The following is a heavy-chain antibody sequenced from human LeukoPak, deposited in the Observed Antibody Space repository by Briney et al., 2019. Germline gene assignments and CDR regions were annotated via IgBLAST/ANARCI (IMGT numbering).Heavy chain of an antibody. CDR1: GGSISSYY. V-gene: IGHV4-59*01. Sequence: SGTLSLTCTVSGGSISSYYWSWIRQPPGKGLEWIGYIYYSGSTNYNPSLKSRVTISVDTSKNQFSLKLSSVTATDTAVYYCATFGGSGSYSSYYYMDVWGKGTTVTVSS. CDR3: ATFGGSGSYSSYYYMDV. CDR2: IYYSGST. D-gene: IGHD3-10*01. J-gene: IGHJ6*03.